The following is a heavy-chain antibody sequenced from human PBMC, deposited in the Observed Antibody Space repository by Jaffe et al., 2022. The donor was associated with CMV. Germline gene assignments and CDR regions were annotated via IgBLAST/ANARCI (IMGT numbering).Heavy chain of an antibody. D-gene: IGHD2-8*01. CDR3: VKEAVIRVYATQFDD. CDR2: INWNSDRI. V-gene: IGHV3-9*01. J-gene: IGHJ4*02. Sequence: EVRLVESGGGLVQPGGSLRLSCGASGFKFDDYAMHWVRQGPGQGLEWVSGINWNSDRIVYADSVKGRFAVSRDNAKNSLYLQMDNLRPEDAALYYCVKEAVIRVYATQFDDWGQGTPVAVSS. CDR1: GFKFDDYA.